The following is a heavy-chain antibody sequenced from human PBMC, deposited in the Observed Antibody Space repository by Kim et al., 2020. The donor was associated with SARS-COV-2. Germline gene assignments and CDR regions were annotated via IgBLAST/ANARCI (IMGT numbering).Heavy chain of an antibody. CDR3: ARFAMEMNWFDP. CDR1: GGSISSSSYY. CDR2: IYYSGST. Sequence: SQTLSLTCTVSGGSISSSSYYWGWIRQPPGKGLEWIGSIYYSGSTYYNPSLKSRVTISVDTSKNQFSLKLSSVTAADTAVYYCARFAMEMNWFDPWGQGTLVTVSS. D-gene: IGHD5-18*01. J-gene: IGHJ5*02. V-gene: IGHV4-39*01.